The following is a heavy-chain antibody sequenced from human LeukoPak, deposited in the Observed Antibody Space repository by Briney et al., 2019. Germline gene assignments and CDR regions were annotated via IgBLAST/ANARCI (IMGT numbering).Heavy chain of an antibody. CDR1: SGSFSGYY. V-gene: IGHV4-34*01. J-gene: IGHJ4*02. D-gene: IGHD3-3*01. Sequence: SETLSLTCAVYSGSFSGYYWSWIRQPPGKGLEWIGETSHSGITNYNPSLKSRVTISVDTSKNQFSLKLSSVTAADTAVYYCARGRETRSITIFGVVMNFDYWGQGTLVTVSS. CDR2: TSHSGIT. CDR3: ARGRETRSITIFGVVMNFDY.